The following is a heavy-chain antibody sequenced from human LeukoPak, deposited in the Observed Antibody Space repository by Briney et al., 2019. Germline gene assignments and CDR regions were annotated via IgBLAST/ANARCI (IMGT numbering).Heavy chain of an antibody. V-gene: IGHV3-7*03. CDR2: IKQDGSEK. J-gene: IGHJ6*02. CDR3: ATWGSSSSPLPSMDV. CDR1: GFTFSSYW. Sequence: GGSLRLSCAASGFTFSSYWMSWVRQAPGKGLEWVANIKQDGSEKYYVDSVKGRFTISRDNAKNSLYLQMNSLRAEDTAVYYCATWGSSSSPLPSMDVWGQGTTVTVSS. D-gene: IGHD6-13*01.